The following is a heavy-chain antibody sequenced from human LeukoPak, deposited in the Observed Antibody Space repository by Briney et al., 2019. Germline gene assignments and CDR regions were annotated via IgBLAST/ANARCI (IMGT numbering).Heavy chain of an antibody. CDR3: ARQNFLGDPYLDY. J-gene: IGHJ4*02. CDR1: GYSFTNYW. D-gene: IGHD3-16*01. V-gene: IGHV5-51*01. Sequence: GESLKISCKGSGYSFTNYWVAWVRQMPGRGLEWMGIIYPGDPDTRYSASFQGQLTVSADNSISTAYLEWSSLKASDTAMYYCARQNFLGDPYLDYWGQGTLVTVSS. CDR2: IYPGDPDT.